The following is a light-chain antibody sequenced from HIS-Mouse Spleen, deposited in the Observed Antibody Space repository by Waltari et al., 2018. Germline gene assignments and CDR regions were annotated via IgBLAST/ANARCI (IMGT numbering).Light chain of an antibody. J-gene: IGLJ2*01. V-gene: IGLV3-10*01. CDR1: SFPQIP. CDR2: EDS. Sequence: YELTQPPSVSVSPGQTARLTCSGASFPQIPAYWYQQKSGQAPVLVIYEDSKRPAGIPERFSGSSSGTMATLTISGAQVEDEADYYCYSTDSSGNHRVFGGGTKLTVL. CDR3: YSTDSSGNHRV.